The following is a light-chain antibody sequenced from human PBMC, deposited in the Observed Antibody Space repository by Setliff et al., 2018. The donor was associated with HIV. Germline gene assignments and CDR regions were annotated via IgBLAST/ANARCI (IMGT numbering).Light chain of an antibody. V-gene: IGLV8-61*01. CDR2: STN. CDR3: VLYMGNGVSG. CDR1: SGSVSTGHF. J-gene: IGLJ3*02. Sequence: QTVVTQEPSFSVSPGVAVTLTCGLRSGSVSTGHFPSWYQQTPGQTPRMLIYSTNTRSSGVPDRFSGSILGNRAALTITGAQADDECDYYCVLYMGNGVSGFGGGT.